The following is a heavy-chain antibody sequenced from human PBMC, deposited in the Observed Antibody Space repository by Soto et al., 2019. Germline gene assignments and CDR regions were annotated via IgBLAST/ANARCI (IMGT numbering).Heavy chain of an antibody. J-gene: IGHJ4*02. CDR1: GGTFSSYA. Sequence: SVKVSCKDSGGTFSSYAISWVRQAPGQGLEWMGGIIPIFGTANYAQKFQGRVTITADKSTSTAYMELSSLRSEDADVYYCARGRWGSGYYVFDYWGQGTLVTVSS. CDR3: ARGRWGSGYYVFDY. V-gene: IGHV1-69*06. CDR2: IIPIFGTA. D-gene: IGHD3-3*01.